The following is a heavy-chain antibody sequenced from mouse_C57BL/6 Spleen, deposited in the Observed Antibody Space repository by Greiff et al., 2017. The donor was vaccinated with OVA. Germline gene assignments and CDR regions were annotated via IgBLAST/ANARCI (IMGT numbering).Heavy chain of an antibody. CDR3: ARSGDYDGKGFAY. CDR2: IDPSDSYT. CDR1: GYTFTSYW. V-gene: IGHV1-50*01. D-gene: IGHD2-4*01. J-gene: IGHJ3*01. Sequence: QVQLQQPGAELVKPGASVKLSCKASGYTFTSYWMQWVKQRPGQGLEWIGEIDPSDSYTNYNQKFKGKATLTVDTSSRTAYMQLSSLTSEDSAVYYCARSGDYDGKGFAYWGQGTLVTVSA.